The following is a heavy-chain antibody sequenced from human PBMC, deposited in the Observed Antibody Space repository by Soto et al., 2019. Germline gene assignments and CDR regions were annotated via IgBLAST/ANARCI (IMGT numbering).Heavy chain of an antibody. CDR3: ASGQGTSTDLDF. D-gene: IGHD3-10*01. CDR2: ISYDGSSK. V-gene: IGHV3-30-3*01. J-gene: IGHJ4*01. Sequence: LRLSCAASGFTFCTYAMHWVRQAPGTGLEWVAVISYDGSSKYNADSVKGRFTISRDNSKNTLFLQMNSLRAEDTALYYCASGQGTSTDLDFWGQGTLVTVSS. CDR1: GFTFCTYA.